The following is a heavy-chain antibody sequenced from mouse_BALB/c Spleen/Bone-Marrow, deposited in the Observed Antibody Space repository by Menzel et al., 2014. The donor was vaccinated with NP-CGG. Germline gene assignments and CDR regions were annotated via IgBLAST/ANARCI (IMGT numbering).Heavy chain of an antibody. CDR3: AREDYGAWFAY. J-gene: IGHJ3*01. Sequence: VQLQQPGAELVRPGASVKISCKAFGYTFTKHHINWVKPRPGQGLDWIGYINPYNDYTSYNQKFKGKATLTVDKSSSTAYMDLSSLTSEDSAAYYCAREDYGAWFAYWGQGTLVTVSA. D-gene: IGHD1-2*01. CDR2: INPYNDYT. V-gene: IGHV1S45*01. CDR1: GYTFTKHH.